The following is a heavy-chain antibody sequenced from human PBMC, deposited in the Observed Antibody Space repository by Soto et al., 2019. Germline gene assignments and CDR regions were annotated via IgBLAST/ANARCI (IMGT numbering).Heavy chain of an antibody. CDR3: AKDRRVRDGLDV. J-gene: IGHJ6*02. D-gene: IGHD3-3*01. CDR1: GFTFSNYG. Sequence: QVQLVESGGGVVQPGRSLRLSCAASGFTFSNYGVHWVRQAPGKGLEWVALISYDGSNKYYADSVKGRFTISRDNSKNTLYLQMSSLRAEDTAVYYCAKDRRVRDGLDVWGQGTTGTGSS. V-gene: IGHV3-30*18. CDR2: ISYDGSNK.